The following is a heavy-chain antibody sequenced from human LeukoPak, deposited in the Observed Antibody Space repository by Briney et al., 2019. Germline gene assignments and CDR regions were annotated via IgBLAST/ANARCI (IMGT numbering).Heavy chain of an antibody. V-gene: IGHV1-8*03. D-gene: IGHD3-10*01. J-gene: IGHJ6*03. CDR1: GYTFTSYD. CDR2: VNPNSGNT. CDR3: AAGSGNYYRSDMDA. Sequence: ASVKVSCKASGYTFTSYDINWVRQATGQGLEWMGWVNPNSGNTGYAQKFQGRVTITRNTSISTAYMELNSLRAEDTAVYYCAAGSGNYYRSDMDAWGKGTTVIVS.